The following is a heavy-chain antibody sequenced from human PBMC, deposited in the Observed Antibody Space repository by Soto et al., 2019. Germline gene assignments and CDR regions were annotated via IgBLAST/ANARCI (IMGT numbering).Heavy chain of an antibody. CDR3: ARGDEVYPGALFDY. D-gene: IGHD4-17*01. Sequence: GGSLRLSSAASGVTCSSYSMNWVRQAPGKGLEWVSSISSSSCYIYYADSVKGRFTISRDNAKNSLYLQMNSLRAEDTAVYYCARGDEVYPGALFDYWGQGTLVTVSS. CDR1: GVTCSSYS. CDR2: ISSSSCYI. J-gene: IGHJ4*02. V-gene: IGHV3-21*01.